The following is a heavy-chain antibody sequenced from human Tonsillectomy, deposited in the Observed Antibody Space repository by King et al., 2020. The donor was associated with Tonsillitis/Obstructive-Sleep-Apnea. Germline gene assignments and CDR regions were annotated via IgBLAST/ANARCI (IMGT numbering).Heavy chain of an antibody. CDR3: ARCPFFGAVIGRPGGHYYYYMDV. D-gene: IGHD3-3*01. V-gene: IGHV4-34*01. Sequence: VQLQQWGAGLLKPSETLSLTCAVYAGSFSGYYWSWIRQPPGKGLEWIGEINHSGSTNYNPSLKSRVTISVDTSKKQFSLKLSSVTAADTAVYYCARCPFFGAVIGRPGGHYYYYMDVWGKGTTVTISS. J-gene: IGHJ6*03. CDR2: INHSGST. CDR1: AGSFSGYY.